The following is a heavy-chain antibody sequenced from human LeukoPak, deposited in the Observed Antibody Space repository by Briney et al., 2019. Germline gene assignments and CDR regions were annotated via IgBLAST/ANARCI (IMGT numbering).Heavy chain of an antibody. CDR1: GFTFDDYA. Sequence: GGSLRLSCAASGFTFDDYAMPWARQAPGKGLEWVSGISWNSGSIGYADSVKGRFTISRDNSKNTLYLQMSRLRAEDTAVYYCARHWDHWGQGTLVTVSS. V-gene: IGHV3-9*01. CDR2: ISWNSGSI. CDR3: ARHWDH. J-gene: IGHJ4*02.